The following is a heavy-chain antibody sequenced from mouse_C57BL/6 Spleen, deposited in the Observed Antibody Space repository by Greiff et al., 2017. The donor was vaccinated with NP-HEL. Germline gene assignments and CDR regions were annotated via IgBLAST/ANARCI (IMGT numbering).Heavy chain of an antibody. D-gene: IGHD2-1*01. CDR1: GYTFTSYW. Sequence: QVQLQQPGAELVRPGSSVKLSCKASGYTFTSYWMHWVKQRPIQGLDWIGNIDPSDSETHYTQKFKDKATLTVDKSSITAYLQLSSLTSEDSAVYYCAWGNLFAYWGQGTLVTVSA. V-gene: IGHV1-52*01. CDR3: AWGNLFAY. CDR2: IDPSDSET. J-gene: IGHJ3*01.